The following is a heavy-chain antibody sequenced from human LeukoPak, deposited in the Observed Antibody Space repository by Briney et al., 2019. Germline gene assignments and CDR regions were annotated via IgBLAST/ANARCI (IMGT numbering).Heavy chain of an antibody. CDR1: GFTFSNAW. V-gene: IGHV3-15*01. Sequence: GGSLRLSCAASGFTFSNAWMSWVRQAPGKGLEWVGRIKSKTDGGTTDYAAPVKGRFTISRDDSKNTLYLQMNSLKTEDTAVYYCTTPQLLRLGELSSTGYFDYWGQGTLVTVSS. J-gene: IGHJ4*02. D-gene: IGHD3-16*02. CDR3: TTPQLLRLGELSSTGYFDY. CDR2: IKSKTDGGTT.